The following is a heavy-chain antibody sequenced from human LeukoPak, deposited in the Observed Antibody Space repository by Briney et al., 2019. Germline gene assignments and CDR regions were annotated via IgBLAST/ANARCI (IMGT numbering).Heavy chain of an antibody. CDR3: ARVPRYCSGGSCYSYYYMDV. V-gene: IGHV4-34*01. J-gene: IGHJ6*03. Sequence: SETLSLTCAVYGGSFSGFYWSWIRQPPGKGLEWIGGINHSGSTNYNPSLKSRVTTSVDTSKNQFSLKLSSVTAADTAVYYCARVPRYCSGGSCYSYYYMDVWGKGTTVTVSS. CDR2: INHSGST. D-gene: IGHD2-15*01. CDR1: GGSFSGFY.